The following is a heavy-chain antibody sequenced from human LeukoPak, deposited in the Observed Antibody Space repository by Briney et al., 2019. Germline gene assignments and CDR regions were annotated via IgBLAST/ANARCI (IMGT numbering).Heavy chain of an antibody. CDR2: ITSSSSYI. J-gene: IGHJ4*02. Sequence: PGGSLRLSCAASGLPFSSYSMDSVRQAPGKGLEWVSSITSSSSYIYYADSVTGRFNISRDNAKNSLYLQTNSLRAEDTAVYYCASTLSPTKYCSGGSCYSGRDYWGQGTLVTVSS. D-gene: IGHD2-15*01. V-gene: IGHV3-21*01. CDR1: GLPFSSYS. CDR3: ASTLSPTKYCSGGSCYSGRDY.